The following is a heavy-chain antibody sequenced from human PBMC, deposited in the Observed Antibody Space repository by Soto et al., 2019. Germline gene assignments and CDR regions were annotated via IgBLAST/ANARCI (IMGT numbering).Heavy chain of an antibody. V-gene: IGHV4-4*07. CDR1: GGSISSYY. CDR2: IYTSGST. J-gene: IGHJ6*02. CDR3: VRLVGATKEENDYYYYGMDV. Sequence: SETLSLTCTVSGGSISSYYWSWIRQPAGKGLEWIGRIYTSGSTNYNPSLKSRVTMSVDTSKNQFSLKLSSVTAADTAVYYCVRLVGATKEENDYYYYGMDVWRQGTTVTVSS. D-gene: IGHD1-26*01.